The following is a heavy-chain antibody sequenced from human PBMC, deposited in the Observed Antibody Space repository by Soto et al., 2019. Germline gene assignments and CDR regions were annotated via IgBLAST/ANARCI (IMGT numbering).Heavy chain of an antibody. CDR1: GGSISSGDYY. V-gene: IGHV4-30-4*01. CDR2: IHYGVST. CDR3: ARRGGGVPELYFDY. J-gene: IGHJ4*02. Sequence: QVQLQESGPGLVKPSQTLSLTCTVSGGSISSGDYYWSWIRQPPGKGLEWLGYIHYGVSTYYNPSLKSRVTISVDTSKNQFSLKLSSVTAADTAVYYCARRGGGVPELYFDYWGQGTLVTVSS. D-gene: IGHD2-15*01.